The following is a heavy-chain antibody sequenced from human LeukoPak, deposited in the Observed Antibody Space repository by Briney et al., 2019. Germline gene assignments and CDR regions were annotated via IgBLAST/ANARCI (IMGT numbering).Heavy chain of an antibody. Sequence: GGSLRLSCAASGFTFSSYSMNWVRQAPGKGLEWVSSISSSSSYIYYADSVKGRFTISRDNSKNTLYLQMNSLRAEDTAVYYCANYGSAYYFDYWGQGTLVTVSS. V-gene: IGHV3-21*04. CDR2: ISSSSSYI. CDR3: ANYGSAYYFDY. J-gene: IGHJ4*02. D-gene: IGHD3-10*01. CDR1: GFTFSSYS.